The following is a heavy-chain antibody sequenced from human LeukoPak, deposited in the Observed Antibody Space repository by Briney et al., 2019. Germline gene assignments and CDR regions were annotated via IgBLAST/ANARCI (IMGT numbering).Heavy chain of an antibody. J-gene: IGHJ6*02. V-gene: IGHV4-31*03. D-gene: IGHD6-6*01. Sequence: SQTLSLNCTVSGGSISSGGYYWSWIRQHPGKGLEWIGYIYYSGSTYYNPSLKSRVTISVDTSKNQFSLKLSSVTAADTAVYYCARAPVVAHSSSFGMDVWGQGTTVTVSS. CDR1: GGSISSGGYY. CDR3: ARAPVVAHSSSFGMDV. CDR2: IYYSGST.